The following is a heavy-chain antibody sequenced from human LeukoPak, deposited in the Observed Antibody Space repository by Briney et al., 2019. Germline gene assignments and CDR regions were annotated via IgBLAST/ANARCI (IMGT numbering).Heavy chain of an antibody. D-gene: IGHD6-19*01. Sequence: GGSLRLSCAASGFTFSGSAMHWVRQASGKGLEWVGRIRSKANSYATAYAASVKGRFTISRDNSKNTLYLQMNSLRAEDTAVYYCARQWLVNGWGQGTLVTVSS. V-gene: IGHV3-73*01. CDR1: GFTFSGSA. CDR3: ARQWLVNG. J-gene: IGHJ4*02. CDR2: IRSKANSYAT.